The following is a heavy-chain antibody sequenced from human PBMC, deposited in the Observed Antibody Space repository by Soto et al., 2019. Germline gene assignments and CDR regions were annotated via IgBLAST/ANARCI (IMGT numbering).Heavy chain of an antibody. J-gene: IGHJ4*02. Sequence: GPTLVNPTQTLTLTCTFSGFSLSTSGVGVGWIRHPPGKALEWLALIYWDDDKRYSPSLKSRLTITKDTSKNQVVLTMTNMDPVDTATYYCAHASLLIYDYVWGSYRYFDYWGQGTLVTVSS. CDR2: IYWDDDK. D-gene: IGHD3-16*02. V-gene: IGHV2-5*02. CDR1: GFSLSTSGVG. CDR3: AHASLLIYDYVWGSYRYFDY.